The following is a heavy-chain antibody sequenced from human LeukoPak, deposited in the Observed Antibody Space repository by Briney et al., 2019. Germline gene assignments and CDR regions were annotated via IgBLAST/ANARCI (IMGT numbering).Heavy chain of an antibody. J-gene: IGHJ4*02. CDR3: ARDYYDSSGYYPLGY. D-gene: IGHD3-22*01. CDR1: GYTFTSYG. Sequence: ASVKVSCKASGYTFTSYGISWVRQAPGQGLEWMGWISAYNGNTNYAQKLQGRVTMTTDTSTSTAYVELRSLRSDDTAVYYCARDYYDSSGYYPLGYWGQGTLVTVSS. CDR2: ISAYNGNT. V-gene: IGHV1-18*01.